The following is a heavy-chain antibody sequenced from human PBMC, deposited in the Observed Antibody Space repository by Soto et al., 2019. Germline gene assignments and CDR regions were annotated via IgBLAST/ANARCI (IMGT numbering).Heavy chain of an antibody. CDR1: GGSVSSGSYY. D-gene: IGHD5-12*01. CDR2: IYYSGST. V-gene: IGHV4-61*01. CDR3: AREAWSGYDSLFDY. J-gene: IGHJ4*02. Sequence: ETLSLTCTVSGGSVSSGSYYWSWIRQPPGKGLEWIGYIYYSGSTNYNPSLKSRVTISVDTSKNQFSLKLSSVTAADTAVYYCAREAWSGYDSLFDYWGQGTLVTVSS.